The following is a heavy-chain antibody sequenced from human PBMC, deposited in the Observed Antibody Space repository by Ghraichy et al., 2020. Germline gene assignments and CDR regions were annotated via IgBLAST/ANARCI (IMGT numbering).Heavy chain of an antibody. CDR2: IYTSGSI. CDR3: ARTYYDFWSGSSGYTMDV. D-gene: IGHD3-3*01. Sequence: SETLSLTCTVSGASIRSYYWSWIRHPAGKGLEWIGRIYTSGSINYNPSFKSRVTMSLDTSKNQFSLQLSSVTAADTAVYYCARTYYDFWSGSSGYTMDVWGQGTTVIGSS. CDR1: GASIRSYY. V-gene: IGHV4-4*07. J-gene: IGHJ6*02.